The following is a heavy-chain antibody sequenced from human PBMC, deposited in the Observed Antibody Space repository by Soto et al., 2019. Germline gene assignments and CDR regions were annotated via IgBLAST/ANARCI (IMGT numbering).Heavy chain of an antibody. V-gene: IGHV4-34*01. CDR1: GGSFSGYY. Sequence: SETLSLTCAVYGGSFSGYYWSWIRQPPGKGLEWIGEINHSGSTNYNPSLKSRVTISVDTSKNQFSLKLSSVTAADTAVYYCARLHGYWSSSSCHGHYAMAVWGQGTKVTV. CDR3: ARLHGYWSSSSCHGHYAMAV. D-gene: IGHD2-2*01. J-gene: IGHJ6*02. CDR2: INHSGST.